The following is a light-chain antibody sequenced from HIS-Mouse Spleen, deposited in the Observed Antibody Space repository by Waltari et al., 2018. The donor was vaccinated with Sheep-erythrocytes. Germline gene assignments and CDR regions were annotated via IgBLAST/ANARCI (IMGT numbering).Light chain of an antibody. J-gene: IGLJ3*02. V-gene: IGLV3-1*01. CDR3: CSYAGSSTPWV. CDR2: QDS. CDR1: KLGDKY. Sequence: SYELTQPPSVSVSPGQTASITCSGDKLGDKYACWYQQKPGQSPVLVIYQDSKRPSGIPARFSGSNSGNTATLTISGTQAMDEADYYCCSYAGSSTPWVFGGGTKLTVL.